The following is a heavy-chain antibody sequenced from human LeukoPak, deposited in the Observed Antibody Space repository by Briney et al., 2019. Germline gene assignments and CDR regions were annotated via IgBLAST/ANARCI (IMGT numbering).Heavy chain of an antibody. J-gene: IGHJ5*02. Sequence: PGGSLRLSCAASGFTFSSYAMHWVRKAPGKGLEWLAVISYDGSNKYYADSVKGRFTISRDNSKSTLYLQMNSLRAEDTAVYYCAKTPQPTYGYSSSWYPSWFDPWGQGTLVTVSS. CDR2: ISYDGSNK. V-gene: IGHV3-30-3*01. CDR3: AKTPQPTYGYSSSWYPSWFDP. CDR1: GFTFSSYA. D-gene: IGHD6-13*01.